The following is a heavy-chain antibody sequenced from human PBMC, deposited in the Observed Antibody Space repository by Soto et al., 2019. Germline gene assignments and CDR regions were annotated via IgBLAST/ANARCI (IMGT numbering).Heavy chain of an antibody. V-gene: IGHV3-30-3*01. CDR1: GFTFSSYA. J-gene: IGHJ6*02. CDR2: ISYDGSKK. Sequence: QVQLVESGGGVVQPGRSLRLSCAASGFTFSSYAMHWVRQAPGKGLEWVAVISYDGSKKYYADPVKGRFTISRDNSKNRRYLQMNSLRADDTAVYYCARDYYGSGSYRIYYYYYGMYVWGQGTTVTGSS. CDR3: ARDYYGSGSYRIYYYYYGMYV. D-gene: IGHD3-10*01.